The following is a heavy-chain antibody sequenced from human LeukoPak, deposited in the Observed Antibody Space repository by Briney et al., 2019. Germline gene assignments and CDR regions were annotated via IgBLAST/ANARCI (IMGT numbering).Heavy chain of an antibody. D-gene: IGHD2-15*01. CDR1: GVSISSSNSY. J-gene: IGHJ4*02. Sequence: SETLSLTCTVSGVSISSSNSYWGWIRQPPGKGLEWIGSIYYSGSTYYNPSLKSRVTISVDTSKNQFSLKLSSVTAADTAVYYCARDPSMAATMGEDYWGQGTLVTVSS. CDR3: ARDPSMAATMGEDY. CDR2: IYYSGST. V-gene: IGHV4-39*07.